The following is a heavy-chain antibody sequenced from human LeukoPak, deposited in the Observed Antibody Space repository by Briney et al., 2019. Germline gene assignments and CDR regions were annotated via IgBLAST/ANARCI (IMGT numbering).Heavy chain of an antibody. CDR2: INHSGST. Sequence: PSETLSLTCAVYGGSFSGYYWSWIRQPPGKGLEWIGEINHSGSTNYNPSLKSRVTISVDTSKYQFSLKLSSVTAADTAVYYCARTYCTNGVCYKSPSTAFFDYWGQGTLVTVSS. V-gene: IGHV4-34*01. CDR3: ARTYCTNGVCYKSPSTAFFDY. CDR1: GGSFSGYY. J-gene: IGHJ4*02. D-gene: IGHD2-8*01.